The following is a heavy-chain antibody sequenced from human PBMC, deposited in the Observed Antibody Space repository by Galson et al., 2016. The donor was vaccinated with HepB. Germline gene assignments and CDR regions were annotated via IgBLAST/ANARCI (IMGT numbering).Heavy chain of an antibody. CDR1: GLTVSDYG. J-gene: IGHJ4*02. CDR2: MWHDGSKT. Sequence: SLRLYCAASGLTVSDYGMNWVRQAPGKGLEWVAFMWHDGSKTYYPDSLRGRFTISRDNAENTLYLQMNSLRAEDTAVYYCARDLSGPDFWGQGTLVTVSS. V-gene: IGHV3-33*01. CDR3: ARDLSGPDF.